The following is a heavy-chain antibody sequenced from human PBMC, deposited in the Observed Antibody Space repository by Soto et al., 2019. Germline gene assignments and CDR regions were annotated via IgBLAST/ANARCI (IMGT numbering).Heavy chain of an antibody. Sequence: QSQLQESGPRLVKPSETLSLTCTVSGGSISSSTYYWGWIRKPPGKGLEWIASISYSGNTLYNPFLKSRVTISVDASNNQFSLKLFSVTAADTAVYYCTSRKREENCSMNSCYVTHWGQGTLVTVSS. CDR2: ISYSGNT. J-gene: IGHJ4*02. CDR1: GGSISSSTYY. D-gene: IGHD2-2*01. CDR3: TSRKREENCSMNSCYVTH. V-gene: IGHV4-39*01.